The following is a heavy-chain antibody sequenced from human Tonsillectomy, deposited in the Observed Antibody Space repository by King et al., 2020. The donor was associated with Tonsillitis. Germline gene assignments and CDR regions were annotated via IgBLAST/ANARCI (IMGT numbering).Heavy chain of an antibody. Sequence: VQLVESGGGLVQPGGSRKLSCAASRFTFSGSAMHWVRQASGKGLVWVGGIRSKANSYATVYAASVKGRFTISRDDSKHTAYLHMNSLKTEDTAGYYCTRRVVADSRGMDVWGQGTTVTVSS. V-gene: IGHV3-73*02. CDR2: IRSKANSYAT. CDR3: TRRVVADSRGMDV. D-gene: IGHD2-15*01. CDR1: RFTFSGSA. J-gene: IGHJ6*02.